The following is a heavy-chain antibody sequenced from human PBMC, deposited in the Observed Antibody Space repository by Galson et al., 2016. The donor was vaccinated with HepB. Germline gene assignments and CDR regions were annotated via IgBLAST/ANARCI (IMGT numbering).Heavy chain of an antibody. CDR3: ARHGWGADSGYFEF. D-gene: IGHD3-16*01. CDR2: TYPGDSDV. Sequence: QSGAEVKKPGESLKISCQGSGHSFPHQWIGWVRQKPGKGLEWMGITYPGDSDVKYSPSFEGQVTISADKSIDTAYLQWSSLQASDTAIYYCARHGWGADSGYFEFWGQGTPVTVSS. V-gene: IGHV5-51*01. J-gene: IGHJ4*03. CDR1: GHSFPHQW.